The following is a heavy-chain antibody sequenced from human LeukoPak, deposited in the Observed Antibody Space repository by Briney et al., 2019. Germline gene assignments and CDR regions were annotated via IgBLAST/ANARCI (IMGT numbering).Heavy chain of an antibody. V-gene: IGHV3-21*01. J-gene: IGHJ4*02. Sequence: GGSVRLSCAASGFTFSSYSMNWVRQASGKGLEWVSFISSSSSYIYYADSVKGRFTISRDNAKNSLYLQMNSLRAEDTAVYYCARGAFGVQWGQGTLVTVSS. CDR3: ARGAFGVQ. CDR1: GFTFSSYS. D-gene: IGHD3-16*01. CDR2: ISSSSSYI.